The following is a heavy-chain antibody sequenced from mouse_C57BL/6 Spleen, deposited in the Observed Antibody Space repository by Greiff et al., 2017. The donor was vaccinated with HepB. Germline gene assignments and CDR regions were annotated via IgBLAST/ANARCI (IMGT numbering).Heavy chain of an antibody. CDR2: IYPRSGNT. CDR3: GGYDYDGGDYYARGD. V-gene: IGHV1-81*01. Sequence: QVQLQQSGAELARPGASVKLSCKASGYTFTSYGISWVKQRTGQGLEWIGEIYPRSGNTYYNEKFKGKATLTADKSSSTAYMELRSLTSEDSAVYFCGGYDYDGGDYYARGDWGQGTTVTVSS. J-gene: IGHJ4*01. CDR1: GYTFTSYG. D-gene: IGHD2-4*01.